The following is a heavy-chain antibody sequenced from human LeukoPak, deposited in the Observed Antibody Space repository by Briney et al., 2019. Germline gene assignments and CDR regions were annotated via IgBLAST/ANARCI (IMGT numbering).Heavy chain of an antibody. J-gene: IGHJ4*02. CDR1: SYTFTHYV. CDR3: ARGVSGSYYNPFDY. Sequence: ASVKVSCKPSSYTFTHYVMSWVRRAPGQGLEWMGWISGYNGETNYAQKFQDRVTMTTDTSTSTAYMELRSLRSDDTAAYYCARGVSGSYYNPFDYWGQGSLVTVSS. V-gene: IGHV1-18*04. CDR2: ISGYNGET. D-gene: IGHD3-10*01.